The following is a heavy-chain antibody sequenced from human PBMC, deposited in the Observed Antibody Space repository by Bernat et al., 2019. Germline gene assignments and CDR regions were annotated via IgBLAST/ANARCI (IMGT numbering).Heavy chain of an antibody. CDR1: GFTFSSYG. CDR3: AREITYYDILTGYYIPPRWFDP. V-gene: IGHV3-33*01. D-gene: IGHD3-9*01. Sequence: QVQLVESGGGVVQPGRSLRLSCAASGFTFSSYGMHWVRQAPGKGLEWVAVIWYDGSNKYYAYSVKGRFTISRDNSKNTLYLQMNSLRAEDTAVYYCAREITYYDILTGYYIPPRWFDPWGQGTLVTVSS. CDR2: IWYDGSNK. J-gene: IGHJ5*02.